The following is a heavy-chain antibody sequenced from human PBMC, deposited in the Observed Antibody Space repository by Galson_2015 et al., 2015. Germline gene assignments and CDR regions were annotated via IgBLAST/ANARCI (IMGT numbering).Heavy chain of an antibody. CDR1: GYTFTSYA. V-gene: IGHV1-3*01. J-gene: IGHJ4*02. CDR2: INAGNGNT. D-gene: IGHD3-10*01. Sequence: SVKVSCKASGYTFTSYAMHWVRQAPGQRLEWMGWINAGNGNTKYSQKFQGRVTITRDTSASTAYMELCSLRSEDTAVYYCARGGARYYGSGSCDYWGQGTLVTVSS. CDR3: ARGGARYYGSGSCDY.